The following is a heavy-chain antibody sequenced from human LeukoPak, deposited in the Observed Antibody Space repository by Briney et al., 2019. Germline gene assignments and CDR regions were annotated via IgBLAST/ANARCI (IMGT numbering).Heavy chain of an antibody. D-gene: IGHD4-17*01. CDR2: INHSGST. CDR3: ARALWDYGDYVSVY. CDR1: GGSFSGYY. Sequence: SETLSLTCAVYGGSFSGYYWSWIRQPPGMGLEWIGEINHSGSTNYNPSLKSRVTISVDTSKNQFSLKLSSVTAADTAVYYCARALWDYGDYVSVYWGQGTLVTVSS. J-gene: IGHJ4*02. V-gene: IGHV4-34*01.